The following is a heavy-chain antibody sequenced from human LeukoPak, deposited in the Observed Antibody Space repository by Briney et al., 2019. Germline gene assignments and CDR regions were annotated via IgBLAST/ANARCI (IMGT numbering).Heavy chain of an antibody. J-gene: IGHJ5*02. Sequence: PEGSLRLSCAASGFTFSDYYMSWIRQAPGKGLEWVSYISSSGSTIYYADSVKGRFTISRDNAKNSLYLQMNSLRAEDTAVYYCARGARRDFWSGYVWFDPWGQGTLVTDSS. CDR1: GFTFSDYY. V-gene: IGHV3-11*04. CDR2: ISSSGSTI. D-gene: IGHD3-3*01. CDR3: ARGARRDFWSGYVWFDP.